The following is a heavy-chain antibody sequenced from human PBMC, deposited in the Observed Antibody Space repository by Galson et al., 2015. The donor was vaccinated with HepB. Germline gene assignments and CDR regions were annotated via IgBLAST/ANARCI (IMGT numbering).Heavy chain of an antibody. V-gene: IGHV3-49*03. CDR3: TRAAAGTFFPGYYMDV. CDR2: IRSKAYGGTT. D-gene: IGHD6-13*01. Sequence: SLRLSCAASGFTFGDYAMSWFRQAPGKGLEWVGFIRSKAYGGTTEYAASVKGRFTISRDDSKSIAYLQMNSLKTEDTAVYYCTRAAAGTFFPGYYMDVWGKGTTVTVSS. CDR1: GFTFGDYA. J-gene: IGHJ6*03.